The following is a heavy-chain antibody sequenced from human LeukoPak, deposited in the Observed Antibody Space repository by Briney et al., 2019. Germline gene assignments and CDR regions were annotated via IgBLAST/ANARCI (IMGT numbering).Heavy chain of an antibody. CDR2: IKNKTDGGTP. J-gene: IGHJ4*02. D-gene: IGHD6-13*01. Sequence: GGSLRLSCAASGFTFSNAWMSWVRQAPGKGLEWVGRIKNKTDGGTPDYAAPVKGRFTISRDDSKNTLYLQMNSLKTEDTAVYYCTGVSRSSWYDYWGQGTLVTVSS. V-gene: IGHV3-15*01. CDR3: TGVSRSSWYDY. CDR1: GFTFSNAW.